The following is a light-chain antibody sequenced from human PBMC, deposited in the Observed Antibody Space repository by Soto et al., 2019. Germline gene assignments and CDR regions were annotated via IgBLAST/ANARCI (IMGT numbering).Light chain of an antibody. CDR2: DVS. CDR3: SSYTSSSTHYV. CDR1: SSDVGGYNY. Sequence: QSVLTQPASVSGSPGQSITTSCTGTSSDVGGYNYVSWYQQHPGKAPKLMIYDVSNRPSGVSNRFSGSKSGNTASLTISGLQAEDEADYYCSSYTSSSTHYVFGTGTKVT. V-gene: IGLV2-14*01. J-gene: IGLJ1*01.